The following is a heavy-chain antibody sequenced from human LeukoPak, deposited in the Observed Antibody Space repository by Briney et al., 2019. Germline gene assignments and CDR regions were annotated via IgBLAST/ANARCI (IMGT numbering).Heavy chain of an antibody. J-gene: IGHJ3*02. Sequence: SVKVSCKASGGTFSSYAISWVRQAPGQGLEWMGGIIPIFGTANYAQKFQGRVTITTDESTSTAYMELSSLRSEDTAVYYCARTFRYCSSTSCYARGNAFDIWGQGTMVTVSS. D-gene: IGHD2-2*01. V-gene: IGHV1-69*05. CDR3: ARTFRYCSSTSCYARGNAFDI. CDR2: IIPIFGTA. CDR1: GGTFSSYA.